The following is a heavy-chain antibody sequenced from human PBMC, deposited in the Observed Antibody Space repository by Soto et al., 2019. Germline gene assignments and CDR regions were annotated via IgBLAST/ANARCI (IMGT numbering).Heavy chain of an antibody. J-gene: IGHJ5*02. D-gene: IGHD6-13*01. CDR2: IYYSGST. V-gene: IGHV4-31*03. CDR3: ARVVKQQLLLGFWFDP. Sequence: PSETLSLTCTVSGGSISSGGYYWSWIRQHPGKGLEWIGYIYYSGSTYYNPSLKSRVTISVDTSKNQFSLKLSSVTAADTAVYYCARVVKQQLLLGFWFDPWGQGTLVTVSS. CDR1: GGSISSGGYY.